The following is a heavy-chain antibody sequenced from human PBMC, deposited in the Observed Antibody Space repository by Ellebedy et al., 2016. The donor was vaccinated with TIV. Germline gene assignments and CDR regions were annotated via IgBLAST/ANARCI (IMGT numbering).Heavy chain of an antibody. CDR1: GGSVSSNNR. CDR3: ARVEWVQLGLEY. Sequence: MPGGSLRLSCAVSGGSVSSNNRWSWVRQPPGKGLEWIGDIFHDGLTVQNPSLKSRVTISVDKTKNQLSLNLSAVTAADTAVYYCARVEWVQLGLEYWGPGILVTVSS. V-gene: IGHV4-4*02. J-gene: IGHJ4*02. CDR2: IFHDGLT. D-gene: IGHD5-18*01.